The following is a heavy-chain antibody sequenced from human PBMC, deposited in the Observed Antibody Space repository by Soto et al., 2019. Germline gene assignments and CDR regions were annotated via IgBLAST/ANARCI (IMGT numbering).Heavy chain of an antibody. CDR1: GFTFSSYG. D-gene: IGHD4-17*01. Sequence: QVQLVESGGGVVQPGRSLRLSCAASGFTFSSYGMHWVRQAPGKGLEWVAVISYDGSNKYYADSVKGRFTISRDNSKNTLYVQMNSLRAEDTAVYYCAKDATVTTSPNWFDPWGQGTLVTVSS. V-gene: IGHV3-30*18. CDR3: AKDATVTTSPNWFDP. CDR2: ISYDGSNK. J-gene: IGHJ5*02.